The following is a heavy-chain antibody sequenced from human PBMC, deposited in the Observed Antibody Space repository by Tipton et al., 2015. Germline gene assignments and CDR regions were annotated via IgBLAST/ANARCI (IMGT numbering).Heavy chain of an antibody. D-gene: IGHD6-6*01. Sequence: TLSLTCTVSGASINGSSYYWAWIRQSPRKRLERIESISYRGSTYPNPSLKSRVTMSEDTSKNQFSLNLNSQTAADTAVFYCARHSWVGSSASLNWFDPWGRGNLVTVSA. V-gene: IGHV4-39*01. J-gene: IGHJ5*02. CDR3: ARHSWVGSSASLNWFDP. CDR2: ISYRGST. CDR1: GASINGSSYY.